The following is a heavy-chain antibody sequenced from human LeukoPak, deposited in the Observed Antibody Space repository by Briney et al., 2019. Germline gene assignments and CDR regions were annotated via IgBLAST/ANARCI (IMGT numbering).Heavy chain of an antibody. D-gene: IGHD6-13*01. Sequence: SETLSLTCTVSGGSISSYYWSWIRQPPGKGLEWIGEINHSGSTNYNPSLKSRVTISVDTSKNQFSLKLSSVTAADTAVYYCARHVAAAGPTTTYYFDYWGQGTLVTVSS. CDR1: GGSISSYY. CDR3: ARHVAAAGPTTTYYFDY. J-gene: IGHJ4*02. V-gene: IGHV4-34*01. CDR2: INHSGST.